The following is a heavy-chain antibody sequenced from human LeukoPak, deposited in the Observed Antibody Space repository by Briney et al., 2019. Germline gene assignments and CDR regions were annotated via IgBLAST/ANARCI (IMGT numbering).Heavy chain of an antibody. D-gene: IGHD4-17*01. Sequence: GGSLRLSCAASGFTFSSYAMSWVRQAPGKGLERVSAISGSGGSTYYADSVKGRFTISRDNSKDTLYLQMNSLRAEDTAVYYCAKALGRRYGDYSRDWGQGTLVTVSS. CDR2: ISGSGGST. J-gene: IGHJ4*02. CDR3: AKALGRRYGDYSRD. CDR1: GFTFSSYA. V-gene: IGHV3-23*01.